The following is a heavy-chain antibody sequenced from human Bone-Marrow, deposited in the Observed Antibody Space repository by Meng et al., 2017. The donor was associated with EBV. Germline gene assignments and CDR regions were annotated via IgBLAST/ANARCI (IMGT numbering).Heavy chain of an antibody. Sequence: QGQVVHAGAEVKKLGASWKVSYKASGYNFRNYFMHWVRQAPGQGLEYMGRINPLTGVTNYVQKFQGRVTVTRDTSISTSYMELSGLTHDDTAVYFCAGGWAPDYWGQGTLVTVSS. CDR3: AGGWAPDY. V-gene: IGHV1-2*06. CDR2: INPLTGVT. J-gene: IGHJ4*02. D-gene: IGHD6-19*01. CDR1: GYNFRNYF.